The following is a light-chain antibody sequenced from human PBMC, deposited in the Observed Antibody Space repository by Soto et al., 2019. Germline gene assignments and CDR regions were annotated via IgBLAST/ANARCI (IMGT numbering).Light chain of an antibody. V-gene: IGKV1-39*01. CDR2: AAS. Sequence: DLQMTQSPSSLYAYVGDKFTITFRARQSITRYLNWYQQKPGNAPKLLIYAASSLQGGVPSMFGSGGSGTEITLTSSIQQHDVFATYYYQPSSSTPTFGQGTRLEI. J-gene: IGKJ5*01. CDR1: QSITRY. CDR3: QPSSSTPT.